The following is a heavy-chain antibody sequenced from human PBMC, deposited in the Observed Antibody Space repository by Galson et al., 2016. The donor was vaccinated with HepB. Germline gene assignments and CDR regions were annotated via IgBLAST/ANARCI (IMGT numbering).Heavy chain of an antibody. D-gene: IGHD3-16*01. CDR1: GGSISSYY. Sequence: SETLSLTCTVSGGSISSYYWSWIRQPPGKGLEWIGYIYYSGSTNYNPSLKSRVTISVDTSKNQFSLKLSSVTAADTAVYYCARWYYDYVWGSYGMDVWGQGTTVTVS. V-gene: IGHV4-59*01. CDR3: ARWYYDYVWGSYGMDV. J-gene: IGHJ6*02. CDR2: IYYSGST.